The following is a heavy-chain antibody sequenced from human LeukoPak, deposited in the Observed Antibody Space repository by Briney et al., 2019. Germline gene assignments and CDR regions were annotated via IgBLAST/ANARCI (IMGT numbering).Heavy chain of an antibody. D-gene: IGHD6-13*01. J-gene: IGHJ4*02. CDR2: IKQDGSEK. V-gene: IGHV3-7*01. Sequence: GGSLRLSCAASGFTFSSYWMSWVRRAPGKGLEWVANIKQDGSEKYYVDSVKGRFTISRDNSKNTLYLQMNSLRAEDTAVYYCAKTGYSSSWPLNFDYWGQGTLVTVSS. CDR3: AKTGYSSSWPLNFDY. CDR1: GFTFSSYW.